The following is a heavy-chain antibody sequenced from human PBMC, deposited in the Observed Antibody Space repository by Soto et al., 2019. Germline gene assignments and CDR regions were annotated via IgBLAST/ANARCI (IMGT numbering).Heavy chain of an antibody. Sequence: PGGSLRLSCAASGFTFNSYAMHWVRQAPGKGLEWVAVISYDGSNKYYADSVKGRFTISRDNSKNTLYLQMNSLRAEDTAVYYCASTPDPTWDYSNYFPFDYWGQGTLVTVSS. CDR1: GFTFNSYA. J-gene: IGHJ4*02. V-gene: IGHV3-30-3*01. CDR3: ASTPDPTWDYSNYFPFDY. CDR2: ISYDGSNK. D-gene: IGHD4-4*01.